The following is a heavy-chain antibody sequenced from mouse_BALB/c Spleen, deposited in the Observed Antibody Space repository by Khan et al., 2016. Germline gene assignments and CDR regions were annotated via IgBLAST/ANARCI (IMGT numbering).Heavy chain of an antibody. Sequence: EVELVESGGGLVQPGGSLCLSCATSGFPFTDYYMSWVRQPPGKALEWMGFIRNKANGYTTEYRASGKGRFTITRDNSKSILYLQMNTLRAEDSATYYCARDMGRAFDYCGHGTTLTVSS. J-gene: IGHJ2*01. D-gene: IGHD3-1*01. CDR2: IRNKANGYTT. V-gene: IGHV7-3*02. CDR3: ARDMGRAFDY. CDR1: GFPFTDYY.